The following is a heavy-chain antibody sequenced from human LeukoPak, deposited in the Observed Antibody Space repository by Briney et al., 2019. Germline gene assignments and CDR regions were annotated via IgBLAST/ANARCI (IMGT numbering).Heavy chain of an antibody. CDR2: INPNSGGT. D-gene: IGHD6-13*01. CDR3: ARRIAAAAHDAFDI. V-gene: IGHV1-2*02. CDR1: GYTFTGYY. Sequence: ASVKVSCKASGYTFTGYYMHWVRQAPGQGLEWMGWINPNSGGTNYAQRFQGRVTMTRDTSISTACMELSRLRSDDTAVYYCARRIAAAAHDAFDIWGQGTMVTVSS. J-gene: IGHJ3*02.